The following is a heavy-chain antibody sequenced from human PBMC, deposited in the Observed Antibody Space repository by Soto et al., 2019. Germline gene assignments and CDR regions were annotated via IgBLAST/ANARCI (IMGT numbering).Heavy chain of an antibody. V-gene: IGHV4-4*02. Sequence: SETLSLTCAVSGGSVSSTYWWSWVRQPPGKGLEWIGEIYHSGSANYNPSLKSRVTISVDTSKNQFSLKLSSVTAADTAVYYCARDSAGVGSASYYNEHGMDVWGQGTTVT. J-gene: IGHJ6*02. CDR1: GGSVSSTYW. CDR3: ARDSAGVGSASYYNEHGMDV. D-gene: IGHD3-10*01. CDR2: IYHSGSA.